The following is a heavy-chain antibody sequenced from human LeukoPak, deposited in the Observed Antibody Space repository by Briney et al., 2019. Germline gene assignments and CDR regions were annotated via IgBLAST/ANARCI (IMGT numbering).Heavy chain of an antibody. CDR1: GGSFSGYY. CDR2: IWYDGSNK. CDR3: ASYHSLTG. Sequence: PSETLSLTCAAYGGSFSGYYWSWIRQAPGKGLEWVAVIWYDGSNKYYADSVKGRFTISRDNSKNTLYLQMNSLRAEDTAVYYCASYHSLTGWGQGTLVTVSS. J-gene: IGHJ4*02. V-gene: IGHV3-33*08. D-gene: IGHD3-9*01.